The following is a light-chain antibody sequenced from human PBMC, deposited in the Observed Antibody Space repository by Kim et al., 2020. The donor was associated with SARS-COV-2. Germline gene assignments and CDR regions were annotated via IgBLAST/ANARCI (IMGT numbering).Light chain of an antibody. Sequence: GDRVTITCRAIQTVTTYLNWYQQKPGKLPNLLIYDASKLHDGVPSRFSGSGSGTDFTLTISSLQPEDFATYYCQQSYSKTWTFGQGTKVDIK. CDR2: DAS. CDR1: QTVTTY. CDR3: QQSYSKTWT. J-gene: IGKJ1*01. V-gene: IGKV1-39*01.